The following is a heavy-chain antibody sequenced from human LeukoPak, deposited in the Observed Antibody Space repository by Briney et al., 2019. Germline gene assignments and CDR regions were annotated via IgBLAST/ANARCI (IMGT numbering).Heavy chain of an antibody. Sequence: PSETLSLTCAVYGGSFSGYYWSWIRQPPGKGLEWIGEINHSGSTNYNPSLKSRVTISADTSKNQFSLKLSSVTAADTAVYYCARVHYDSSGYYYAWFDPWGQGTLVTVSS. D-gene: IGHD3-22*01. J-gene: IGHJ5*02. CDR1: GGSFSGYY. CDR2: INHSGST. CDR3: ARVHYDSSGYYYAWFDP. V-gene: IGHV4-34*01.